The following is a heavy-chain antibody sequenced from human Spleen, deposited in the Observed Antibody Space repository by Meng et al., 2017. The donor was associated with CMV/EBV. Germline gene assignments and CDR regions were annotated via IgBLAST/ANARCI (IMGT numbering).Heavy chain of an antibody. CDR2: INPSGGTT. CDR1: GYIFTLYH. CDR3: ALPPLDGYNTHSFDS. J-gene: IGHJ4*02. D-gene: IGHD5-24*01. Sequence: ASVKVSCKASGYIFTLYHMHWVRQAPGQGLEWLGIINPSGGTTSYAQKFQGRVTMTRDTSTSTVYMELSSLRSEDTAVYYCALPPLDGYNTHSFDSWGQGTLVTVSS. V-gene: IGHV1-46*01.